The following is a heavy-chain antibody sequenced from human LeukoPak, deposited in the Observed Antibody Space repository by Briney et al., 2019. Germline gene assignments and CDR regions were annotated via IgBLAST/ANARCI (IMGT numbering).Heavy chain of an antibody. CDR3: AKDAAGPEY. D-gene: IGHD6-13*01. V-gene: IGHV3-23*01. CDR2: ISAGGGST. J-gene: IGHJ4*02. CDR1: GLTFSDYS. Sequence: GGSLRLSCAASGLTFSDYSMTWVRQAPGKGLFWVSGISAGGGSTYYADSVKGRLTISRDNSRNTLYLQMNSLRAEDTAVYYCAKDAAGPEYWGQGTLVTVSS.